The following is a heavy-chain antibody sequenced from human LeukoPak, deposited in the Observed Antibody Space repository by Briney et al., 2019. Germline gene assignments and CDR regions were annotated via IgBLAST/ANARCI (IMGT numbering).Heavy chain of an antibody. CDR1: GGSISTYY. CDR3: ARLFEVVDAFDI. Sequence: SETLSLTCTVSGGSISTYYWSWIRQPPGKGLEWIGYIYYSGSTNYNPSLKSRVTISIDTSKNQFSLKLSSVTAADTAVYYCARLFEVVDAFDIWGQGTMVTVSS. D-gene: IGHD2-21*01. V-gene: IGHV4-59*01. CDR2: IYYSGST. J-gene: IGHJ3*02.